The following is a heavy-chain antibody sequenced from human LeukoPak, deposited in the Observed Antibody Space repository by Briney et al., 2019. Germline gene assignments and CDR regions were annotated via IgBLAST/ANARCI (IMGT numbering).Heavy chain of an antibody. J-gene: IGHJ6*03. CDR1: GGSISSYY. CDR3: ARDGFGGSEWFGESYYYYYYMDV. V-gene: IGHV4-4*07. D-gene: IGHD3-10*01. CDR2: IYTSGCT. Sequence: SETLSLTCTVSGGSISSYYWSWIRQPAGKGLEWIGRIYTSGCTNYNPSLKSRVTMSVDTSKNQFSLKLGSVTAADTAVYYCARDGFGGSEWFGESYYYYYYMDVWGKGTTVTVSS.